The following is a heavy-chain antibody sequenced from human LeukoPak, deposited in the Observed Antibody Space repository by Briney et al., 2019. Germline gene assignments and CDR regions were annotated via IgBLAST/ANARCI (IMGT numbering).Heavy chain of an antibody. CDR3: ARDEQQDKDY. CDR2: IYSGGST. Sequence: GGSLRLSCAASRFTVSSNYMSWVRQAPGKGLEWVSVIYSGGSTYYADSVKGRFTISRDNSKNTLYLQMNSLRAEDTAVYYCARDEQQDKDYWGQGTLVTVSS. V-gene: IGHV3-66*01. CDR1: RFTVSSNY. D-gene: IGHD6-13*01. J-gene: IGHJ4*02.